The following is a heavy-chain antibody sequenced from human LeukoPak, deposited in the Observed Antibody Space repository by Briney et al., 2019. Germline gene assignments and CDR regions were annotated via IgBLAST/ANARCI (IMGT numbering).Heavy chain of an antibody. CDR2: IYPYDSDT. Sequence: GESLKISCKGYGYSFTSYWIGWVRQMPGKGLEWMGIIYPYDSDTRYSPSFQGQVTISADKSINTAFLQWSSLKASDSAMHYCARPDSSSDYWGQGTLVTVSS. CDR3: ARPDSSSDY. CDR1: GYSFTSYW. J-gene: IGHJ4*02. V-gene: IGHV5-51*01. D-gene: IGHD3-22*01.